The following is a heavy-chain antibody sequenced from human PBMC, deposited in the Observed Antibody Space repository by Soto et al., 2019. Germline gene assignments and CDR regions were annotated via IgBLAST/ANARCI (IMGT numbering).Heavy chain of an antibody. CDR3: AKDSSGSIPVAGTFDY. Sequence: GGPLRLSCAASGFTFSSYGMHWVRQAPGKGLEWVAVISYDGSNKYYADFVKGRFTISRDNSKNTLYLQMNSLRAEDTAVYYCAKDSSGSIPVAGTFDYWGQGT. D-gene: IGHD6-19*01. CDR1: GFTFSSYG. J-gene: IGHJ4*02. V-gene: IGHV3-30*18. CDR2: ISYDGSNK.